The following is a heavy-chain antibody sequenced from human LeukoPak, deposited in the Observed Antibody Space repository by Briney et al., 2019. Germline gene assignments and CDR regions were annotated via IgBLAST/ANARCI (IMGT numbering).Heavy chain of an antibody. Sequence: PSETLSLTCTVSGGSISSYYWSWIRQPPGKGLEWIGYIYYSGSTNYNPSLKSRVTISVDTSKNQFSLKLNSVTAADTAVYYCARAMVRGVIRRNYYMDVWGKGTTATVSS. CDR2: IYYSGST. CDR1: GGSISSYY. D-gene: IGHD3-10*01. V-gene: IGHV4-59*01. J-gene: IGHJ6*03. CDR3: ARAMVRGVIRRNYYMDV.